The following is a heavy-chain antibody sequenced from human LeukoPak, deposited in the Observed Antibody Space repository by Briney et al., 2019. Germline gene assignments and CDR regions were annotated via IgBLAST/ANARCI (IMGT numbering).Heavy chain of an antibody. CDR3: ARDSPKNYYYYGMDV. J-gene: IGHJ6*02. Sequence: GGSLRLSCEASGFTLSEYYMSWIRQAPGKGLEWVSYISPGSTTIYYADSVKGRFTISRDNAKNSLYLQMNNLRAEDTAIYYCARDSPKNYYYYGMDVWGQGTTVTVSS. CDR1: GFTLSEYY. V-gene: IGHV3-11*01. CDR2: ISPGSTTI.